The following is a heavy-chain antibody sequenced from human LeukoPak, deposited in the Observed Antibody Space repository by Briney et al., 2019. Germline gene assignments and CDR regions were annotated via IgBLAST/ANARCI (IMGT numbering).Heavy chain of an antibody. V-gene: IGHV3-48*03. CDR3: ARSSLYYGMDV. Sequence: GGSLRLSCAASGFTFSSYEMNWDRQAPGKGLEWVSYISSSGSTIYYADSVKGRFTISRDNAKNSLYLQMNSLRAEDTAVYYCARSSLYYGMDVWGQGTTVTVSS. CDR1: GFTFSSYE. CDR2: ISSSGSTI. J-gene: IGHJ6*02.